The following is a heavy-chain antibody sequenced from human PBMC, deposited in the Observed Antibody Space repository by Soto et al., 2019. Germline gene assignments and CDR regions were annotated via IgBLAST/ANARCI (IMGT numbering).Heavy chain of an antibody. J-gene: IGHJ6*02. Sequence: EAQLLESGGGLVQPGGSLRLSCVASGFTFTTHAMSWVRQSPGKGLEWVSTFSGRGGNIYYAEAVKGRLTISRDDSKNTLYLQMNSLRVEDTAVYYCARDPPWTVGPLARDFWGQGTTVTVSS. CDR2: FSGRGGNI. CDR3: ARDPPWTVGPLARDF. CDR1: GFTFTTHA. D-gene: IGHD3-10*01. V-gene: IGHV3-23*01.